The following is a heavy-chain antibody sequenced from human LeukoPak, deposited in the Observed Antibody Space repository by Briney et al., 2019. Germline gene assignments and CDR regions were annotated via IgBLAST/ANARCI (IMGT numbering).Heavy chain of an antibody. Sequence: GASVKVSCKASGYTFTSYAMNWVRQAPGQGLEWMGWISAYNSNTHYAQKFQGRVTMSTDTSTSTAYMELRSLRFDDTAIYYCAKDWHILTGRNCFDPWGQGTLVTVSS. J-gene: IGHJ5*02. CDR2: ISAYNSNT. D-gene: IGHD3-9*01. CDR3: AKDWHILTGRNCFDP. CDR1: GYTFTSYA. V-gene: IGHV1-18*01.